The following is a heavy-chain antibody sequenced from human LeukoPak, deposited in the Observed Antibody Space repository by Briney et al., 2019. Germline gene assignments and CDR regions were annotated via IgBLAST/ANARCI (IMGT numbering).Heavy chain of an antibody. V-gene: IGHV3-49*03. CDR2: IRTKAYSGTT. Sequence: GGSLRLSCTASGFTFGDYAMSWFRQAPGKGLEWVGFIRTKAYSGTTEYAASVKGRFTISRDDSKSIAYLQMNSLKAEDTGVYFCSRARAESDYWGQGTLVTVSS. J-gene: IGHJ4*02. CDR3: SRARAESDY. D-gene: IGHD1-14*01. CDR1: GFTFGDYA.